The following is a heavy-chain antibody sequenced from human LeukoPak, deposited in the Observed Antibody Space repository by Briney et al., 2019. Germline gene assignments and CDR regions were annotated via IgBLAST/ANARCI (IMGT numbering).Heavy chain of an antibody. CDR2: ISGSGGST. CDR1: GFTFSSYW. CDR3: AKGELRYFDWFPRVHWFDP. D-gene: IGHD3-9*01. J-gene: IGHJ5*02. V-gene: IGHV3-23*01. Sequence: QPGGSLRLSCAASGFTFSSYWMHWVRQAPGKGLEWVSAISGSGGSTYYADSVKGRFTISRDNSKNTLYLQMNSLRAEDTAVYYCAKGELRYFDWFPRVHWFDPWGQGTLVTVSS.